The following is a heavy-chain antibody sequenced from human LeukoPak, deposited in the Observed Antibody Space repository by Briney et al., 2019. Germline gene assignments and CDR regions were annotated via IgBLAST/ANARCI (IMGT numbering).Heavy chain of an antibody. CDR2: FDPEDGET. Sequence: ASVKVSCKVSGYTLTELSMHWVRQAPGKGLEWMGGFDPEDGETIYAQKFQGRVTITADKSTSTAYMELSSLRSEDTAVYYCARRTLKDIVVVPAAMSWFDPWGQGTLVTVSS. D-gene: IGHD2-2*01. J-gene: IGHJ5*02. CDR1: GYTLTELS. V-gene: IGHV1-24*01. CDR3: ARRTLKDIVVVPAAMSWFDP.